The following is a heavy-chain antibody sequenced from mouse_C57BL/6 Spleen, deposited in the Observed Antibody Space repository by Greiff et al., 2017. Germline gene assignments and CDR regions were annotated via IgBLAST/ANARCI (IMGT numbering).Heavy chain of an antibody. D-gene: IGHD1-1*01. Sequence: VQLQQSGPVLVKPGASVKMSCKASGYTFTDYYMNWVKQSHGKSLEWIGVINPYNGGTSYNQKFKGKATLTVDKSSRTAYMELNSLTSEDSAVYYCARDYYGSSSFAYWGQGTLVTVSA. J-gene: IGHJ3*01. CDR3: ARDYYGSSSFAY. CDR2: INPYNGGT. CDR1: GYTFTDYY. V-gene: IGHV1-19*01.